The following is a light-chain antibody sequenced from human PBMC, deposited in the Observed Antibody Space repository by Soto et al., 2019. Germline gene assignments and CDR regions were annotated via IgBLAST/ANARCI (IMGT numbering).Light chain of an antibody. V-gene: IGKV4-1*01. CDR3: QQLNSYPIT. CDR2: AAS. J-gene: IGKJ5*01. Sequence: DIVMTQSPDSLAVSLGERATINCKSSQSVLYNSNNKNYLAWYQQKPGTAPKLLIYAASTLQSGVPSRFSGSGSGTDFTLTISSLQPEDFATYYCQQLNSYPITFGQGTRLEIK. CDR1: QSVLYNSNNKNY.